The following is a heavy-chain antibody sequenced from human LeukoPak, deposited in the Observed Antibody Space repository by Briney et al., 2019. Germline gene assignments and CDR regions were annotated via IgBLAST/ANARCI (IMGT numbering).Heavy chain of an antibody. V-gene: IGHV3-23*01. CDR2: ISGSGGSI. CDR3: AKMFLKLGADY. J-gene: IGHJ4*02. D-gene: IGHD3-16*01. CDR1: GFTFSNYG. Sequence: GGSLRLSCAASGFTFSNYGMSWVRQAPGKGVEWVSAISGSGGSIYNADSVKGRFTISRDNSKNTLYLQMDSLRAEDTAVYYCAKMFLKLGADYWGQGALVTVSS.